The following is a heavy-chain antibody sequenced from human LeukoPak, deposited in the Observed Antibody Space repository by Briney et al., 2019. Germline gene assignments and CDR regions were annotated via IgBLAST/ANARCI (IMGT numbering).Heavy chain of an antibody. CDR1: GGSISSYY. V-gene: IGHV4-59*01. J-gene: IGHJ4*02. Sequence: SETLSLTCTVSGGSISSYYWSWIRQPPGKGLEWIGYIYYSGSTNYSPSLKSRVTISVDTSKNQFSLKLSSVTAADTAVYYCARDGYGHIDYWGQGTLVTVSS. D-gene: IGHD5-12*01. CDR3: ARDGYGHIDY. CDR2: IYYSGST.